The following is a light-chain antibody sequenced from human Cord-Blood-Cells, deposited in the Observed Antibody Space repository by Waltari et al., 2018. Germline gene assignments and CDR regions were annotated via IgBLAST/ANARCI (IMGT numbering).Light chain of an antibody. CDR3: AAWDDSLSGYV. Sequence: QSVLTQPPSASGTPGQRFTISCSGSSSNIGRTYVYWYQQLPGTAPKLLIYRNNQRPSGVPDRFSGSKSGTSASLAISGLRSEDEADYYCAAWDDSLSGYVFGTGTKVTVL. CDR2: RNN. V-gene: IGLV1-47*01. J-gene: IGLJ1*01. CDR1: SSNIGRTY.